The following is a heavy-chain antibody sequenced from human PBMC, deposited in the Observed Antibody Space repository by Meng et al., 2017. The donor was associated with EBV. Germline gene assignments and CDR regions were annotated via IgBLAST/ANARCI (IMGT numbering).Heavy chain of an antibody. Sequence: QGQLGGAGGGLVTPGGSLRLSCVASGLHFSDYYMSWIRQAPGKGLEWVSYISSSGSTIYYADSVKGRFTISRDNAKNSLYLQMNSLRAEDTAVYYCARRVVTGGFFDYWGQGTLVTVSS. CDR3: ARRVVTGGFFDY. J-gene: IGHJ4*02. V-gene: IGHV3-11*01. D-gene: IGHD2-21*02. CDR2: ISSSGSTI. CDR1: GLHFSDYY.